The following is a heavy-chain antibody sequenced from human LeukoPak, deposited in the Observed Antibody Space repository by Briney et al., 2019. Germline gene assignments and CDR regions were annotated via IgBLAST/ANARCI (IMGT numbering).Heavy chain of an antibody. J-gene: IGHJ4*02. Sequence: PSETLSLTCTVSGGSISSYYWSWIRQPPGKGLEWIGYIYYSGSTNYNPSLKSRVTISVDTSKNQFSLKLNSVTAADTAVYYCARVGALGGHDFWGQGSLVTVSS. CDR3: ARVGALGGHDF. V-gene: IGHV4-59*12. CDR2: IYYSGST. CDR1: GGSISSYY. D-gene: IGHD1-26*01.